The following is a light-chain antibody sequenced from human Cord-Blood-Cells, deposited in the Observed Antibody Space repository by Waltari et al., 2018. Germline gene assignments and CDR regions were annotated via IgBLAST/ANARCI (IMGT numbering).Light chain of an antibody. V-gene: IGLV2-23*01. CDR2: EGS. J-gene: IGLJ1*01. CDR3: CSYAGSSTFDV. CDR1: SSDVGCYNL. Sequence: QSALTPPVSVSGSPGQSITISCTGTSSDVGCYNLVSWYQQHPGKAPKLMIYEGSKPPSGVYNLFSDSKSVNTGVLTISGLHAEDEAYYYCCSYAGSSTFDVFGTGTNVTVL.